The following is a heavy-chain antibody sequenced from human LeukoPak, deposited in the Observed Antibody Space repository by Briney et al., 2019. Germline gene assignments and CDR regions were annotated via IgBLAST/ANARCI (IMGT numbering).Heavy chain of an antibody. CDR3: AELGITMIGGV. Sequence: PGGSLRLSCAASGFIFRYYSMNWVRQAPGKGLEWVSYISSSGSTIYYADSVKGRFTISRDNAKNSLYLQMNSLRAEDTAVYYCAELGITMIGGVWGQGTLVTVSS. J-gene: IGHJ4*02. V-gene: IGHV3-48*04. CDR1: GFIFRYYS. CDR2: ISSSGSTI. D-gene: IGHD3-10*02.